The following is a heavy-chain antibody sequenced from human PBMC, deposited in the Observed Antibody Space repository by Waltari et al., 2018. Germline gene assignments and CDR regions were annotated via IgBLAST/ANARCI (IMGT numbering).Heavy chain of an antibody. D-gene: IGHD3-3*01. CDR1: GYTLTELS. Sequence: QVQLVQSGAEVKKPGASVKVSCKVSGYTLTELSMHWVRQAPGKGLEWMGGVYPEDGETSYAQKFQGRVTMTEDTSTDTAYMELSSLRSEDTAVNYCATAHPVLRVLEWLSSFDYWGQGTLVTVSS. J-gene: IGHJ4*02. CDR2: VYPEDGET. V-gene: IGHV1-24*01. CDR3: ATAHPVLRVLEWLSSFDY.